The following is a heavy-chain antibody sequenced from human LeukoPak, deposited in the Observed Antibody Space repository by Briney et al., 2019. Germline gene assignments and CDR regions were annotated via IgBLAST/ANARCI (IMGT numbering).Heavy chain of an antibody. CDR3: ARDTSSDLNTPSSLFDY. Sequence: ASVKVSCKASGYTFTSYGIRWVRQAPGQGLEWMGWISAYNGNTNYAQKFQGTVTMTTDTSTSTAYLELTGLRSDDTAVYYCARDTSSDLNTPSSLFDYWGQGALVTVSS. CDR1: GYTFTSYG. CDR2: ISAYNGNT. D-gene: IGHD1/OR15-1a*01. V-gene: IGHV1-18*01. J-gene: IGHJ4*02.